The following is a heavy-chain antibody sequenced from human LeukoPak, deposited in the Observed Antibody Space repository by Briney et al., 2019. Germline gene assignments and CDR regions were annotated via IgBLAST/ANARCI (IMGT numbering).Heavy chain of an antibody. J-gene: IGHJ4*02. CDR2: IRYDVSNK. V-gene: IGHV3-30*02. CDR1: GFTFSSYG. D-gene: IGHD1-26*01. Sequence: GGSLRLSCAASGFTFSSYGMHWVRQAPGKGLEWVAFIRYDVSNKYYADSVKGRFTISRDNSKNTLYLQINSLRAEDTAVYYCAKDSGGTVNFDYWGQGTLVTVSS. CDR3: AKDSGGTVNFDY.